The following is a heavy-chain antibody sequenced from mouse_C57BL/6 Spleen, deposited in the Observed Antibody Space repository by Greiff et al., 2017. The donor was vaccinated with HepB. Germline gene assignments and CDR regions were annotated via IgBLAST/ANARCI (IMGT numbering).Heavy chain of an antibody. D-gene: IGHD2-5*01. CDR1: GFTFSDFY. V-gene: IGHV7-1*01. J-gene: IGHJ3*01. CDR2: SRNKANDYTT. Sequence: EVKLVESGGGLVQSGRSLRLSCATSGFTFSDFYMEWVRQAPGKGLEWIAASRNKANDYTTEYSASVKGRFIVSRDTSQSILYLQMNALRAEDTAIYYCARDAYSNYEEAWVAYWGQGTLVTVSA. CDR3: ARDAYSNYEEAWVAY.